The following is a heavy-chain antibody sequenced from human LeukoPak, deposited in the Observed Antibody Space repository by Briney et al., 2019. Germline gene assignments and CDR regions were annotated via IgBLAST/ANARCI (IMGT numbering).Heavy chain of an antibody. CDR3: AREEGRWLVRLYYYGMDV. CDR2: ISAYNGNT. J-gene: IGHJ6*04. V-gene: IGHV1-18*01. Sequence: SSVKVSCKASGGTFSSYAISWVRQAPGQGLEWMGWISAYNGNTNYAQKLQGRVTMTTDTSTSTAYMELRSLRSDDTAVYYCAREEGRWLVRLYYYGMDVWGKGTTVTVSS. D-gene: IGHD6-19*01. CDR1: GGTFSSYA.